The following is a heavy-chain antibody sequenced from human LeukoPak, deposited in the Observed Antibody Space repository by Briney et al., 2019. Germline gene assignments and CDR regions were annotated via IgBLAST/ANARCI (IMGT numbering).Heavy chain of an antibody. D-gene: IGHD1-1*01. J-gene: IGHJ6*03. V-gene: IGHV4-59*01. CDR3: ARRSWNDSMWYYDYMDV. CDR1: GGSIISYY. Sequence: TSETLSLTCTVSGGSIISYYWSWIRQPPGKGLEWIGYIYYSGSTNYNPSLKSRVTISVDTSKNQFSLKLSSVTAADTAVYYCARRSWNDSMWYYDYMDVWGKGTTVTVSS. CDR2: IYYSGST.